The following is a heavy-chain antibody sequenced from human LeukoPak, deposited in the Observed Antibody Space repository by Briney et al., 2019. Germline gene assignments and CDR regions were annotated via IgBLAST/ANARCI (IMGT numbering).Heavy chain of an antibody. CDR2: IYYSGST. J-gene: IGHJ4*02. V-gene: IGHV4-59*01. Sequence: SETLSLTCTVSGGSISGYYWSWIRQPPGKGREWVGYIYYSGSTNYNPSLKRRVTISLDTSKKQLSLKLSSVTAADTAVYYCARGGLRGYSGYEFDYWGQGTLVTVSS. CDR1: GGSISGYY. D-gene: IGHD5-12*01. CDR3: ARGGLRGYSGYEFDY.